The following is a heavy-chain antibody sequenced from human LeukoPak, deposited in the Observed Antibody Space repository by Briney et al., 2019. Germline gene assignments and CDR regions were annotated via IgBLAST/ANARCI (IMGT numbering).Heavy chain of an antibody. CDR1: GYNFSSYH. Sequence: GASVKVSCKASGYNFSSYHMHWVRQAPGQGLEWMRIINPSGGSTSYAQKFQGRVTMTRDTSTSTVYMELSSLRSEDTAVYYCARGSSDELLYRALWYWGQGTLVTVSS. CDR2: INPSGGST. J-gene: IGHJ4*02. D-gene: IGHD2-2*02. CDR3: ARGSSDELLYRALWY. V-gene: IGHV1-46*01.